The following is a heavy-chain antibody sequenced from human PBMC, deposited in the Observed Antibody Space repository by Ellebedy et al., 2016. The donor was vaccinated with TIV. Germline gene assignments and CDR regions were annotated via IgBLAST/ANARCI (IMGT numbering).Heavy chain of an antibody. CDR3: ARDGEPDYDFWSGYLIYFDY. CDR1: GFTFTHYG. V-gene: IGHV1-18*04. CDR2: ISGYNGNT. D-gene: IGHD3-3*01. J-gene: IGHJ4*02. Sequence: AASVKVSCKASGFTFTHYGFNWVRQARGQGLEWMGWISGYNGNTNYAPKFQGRVTMTTDTSTRTAYMELRSLRSDDTAVYYCARDGEPDYDFWSGYLIYFDYWGQGTLVTVSS.